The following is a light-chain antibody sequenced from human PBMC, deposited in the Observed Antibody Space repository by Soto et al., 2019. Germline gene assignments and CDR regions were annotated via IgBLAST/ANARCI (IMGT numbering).Light chain of an antibody. J-gene: IGKJ5*01. V-gene: IGKV1-33*01. Sequence: DSVMTQSPDSLAVSMDESATINWKSSQSVLHSSNYLNWYQQKPGKAPKLLIYDASNLETGVPSRSSGSGSGTDFTFTISSLQPEDIATYYCQQYDNLPITFGQGTRLEIK. CDR1: QSVLHSSNY. CDR3: QQYDNLPIT. CDR2: DAS.